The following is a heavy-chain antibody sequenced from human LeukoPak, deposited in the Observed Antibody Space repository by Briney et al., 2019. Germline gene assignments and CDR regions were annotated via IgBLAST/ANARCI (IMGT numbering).Heavy chain of an antibody. CDR3: AREGYYYYYMDV. V-gene: IGHV1-2*06. Sequence: ASVKVSRKASGYTFNGYYMHWVRQAPGQGLEWMGRINPNSGGTNYAQKFQGRVTMTRDTSISTAYMELSRLRSDDTAVYYCAREGYYYYYMDVWGKGTTVTVSS. CDR2: INPNSGGT. J-gene: IGHJ6*03. CDR1: GYTFNGYY.